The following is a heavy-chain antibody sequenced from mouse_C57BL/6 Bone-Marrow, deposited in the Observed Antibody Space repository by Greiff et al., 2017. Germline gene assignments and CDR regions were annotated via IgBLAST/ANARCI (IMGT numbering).Heavy chain of an antibody. J-gene: IGHJ2*01. V-gene: IGHV1-82*01. Sequence: QLQQSGPELVKPGASVKISCKASGYAFSSSWMNWVKQRPGKGLEWIGRIYPGDGDTNYNGKFKGKATLTADKSSSTAYMQLSSLTSEDSAVYFCVLLRCFDYWGQGTTLTVSS. CDR1: GYAFSSSW. CDR3: VLLRCFDY. CDR2: IYPGDGDT. D-gene: IGHD1-1*01.